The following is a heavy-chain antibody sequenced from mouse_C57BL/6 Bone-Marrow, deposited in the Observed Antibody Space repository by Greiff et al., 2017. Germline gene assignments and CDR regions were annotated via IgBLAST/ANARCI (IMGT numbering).Heavy chain of an antibody. D-gene: IGHD1-1*01. CDR2: IDPSDSET. CDR3: AREDYYGSSNYAMDY. V-gene: IGHV1-52*01. J-gene: IGHJ4*01. CDR1: GYTFTSYW. Sequence: QVQLKQPGAELVRPGSSVKLSCKASGYTFTSYWMHWVKQRPIQGLEWIGNIDPSDSETHYNQKFKDKATLTVDKSSSTAYMQLSSLTSEDSAVYYGAREDYYGSSNYAMDYWGQGTSVTVSS.